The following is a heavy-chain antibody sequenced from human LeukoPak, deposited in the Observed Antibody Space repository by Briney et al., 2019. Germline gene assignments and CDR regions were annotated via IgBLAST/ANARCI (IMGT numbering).Heavy chain of an antibody. Sequence: SVKVSCKASGGTFSSYAISWVRQAPGQGLEWMGGIIPIFGTANYAQKFQGRVTITTDESTSTAYMELSSLRSEDTAVYHCARDYYDSSGYYSYNWFDPWGQGTLVTVSS. CDR3: ARDYYDSSGYYSYNWFDP. V-gene: IGHV1-69*05. J-gene: IGHJ5*02. CDR1: GGTFSSYA. D-gene: IGHD3-22*01. CDR2: IIPIFGTA.